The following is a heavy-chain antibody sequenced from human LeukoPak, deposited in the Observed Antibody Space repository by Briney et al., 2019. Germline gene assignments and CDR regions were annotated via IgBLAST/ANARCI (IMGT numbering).Heavy chain of an antibody. CDR2: IRYDGSNK. D-gene: IGHD6-19*01. CDR3: AKGASSGSYYFGH. Sequence: GGSLRLSCAASGFTFSSYGMHWVRQAPGKGLEWVAFIRYDGSNKYYADSVKGRFTISRDNSKNTLYLQMNSLRAEDTAVYYCAKGASSGSYYFGHWGQGTLVTVSS. J-gene: IGHJ4*02. CDR1: GFTFSSYG. V-gene: IGHV3-30*02.